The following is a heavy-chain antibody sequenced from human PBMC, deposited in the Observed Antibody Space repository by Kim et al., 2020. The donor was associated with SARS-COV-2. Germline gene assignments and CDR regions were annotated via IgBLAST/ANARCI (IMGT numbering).Heavy chain of an antibody. D-gene: IGHD1-26*01. CDR1: GFTFNTYG. V-gene: IGHV3-30*18. CDR3: AKSFSGSYFGYDY. Sequence: SLRLSCAASGFTFNTYGMHWVRQAPGKGLEWVAVISYDGSNKYYVDSVKGRFTISRDNSKNTLYLQMNSLRIEDTAVYYCAKSFSGSYFGYDYWGQGTLVTVSS. CDR2: ISYDGSNK. J-gene: IGHJ4*02.